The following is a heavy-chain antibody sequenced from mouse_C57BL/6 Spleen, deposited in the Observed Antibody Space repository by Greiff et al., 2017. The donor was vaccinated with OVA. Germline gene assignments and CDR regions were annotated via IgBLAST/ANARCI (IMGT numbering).Heavy chain of an antibody. V-gene: IGHV1-76*01. J-gene: IGHJ3*01. CDR3: ARSTEYDYFFAY. CDR2: IYPGSGNT. Sequence: QVQLQQSGAELVRPGASVKLSCKASGYTFTDYYINWEKQRPGQGLEWIARIYPGSGNTYYNEKFKGKATLTAEKSSSTAYMQLSSLTSEDSAVYFCARSTEYDYFFAYWGQGTLVTVSA. D-gene: IGHD2-4*01. CDR1: GYTFTDYY.